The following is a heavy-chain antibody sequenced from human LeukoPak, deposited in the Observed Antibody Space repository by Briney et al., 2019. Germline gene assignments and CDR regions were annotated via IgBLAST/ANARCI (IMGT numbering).Heavy chain of an antibody. D-gene: IGHD3-10*01. J-gene: IGHJ4*02. CDR3: ARRGGSGRSFDY. CDR2: IYYTGST. V-gene: IGHV4-59*01. CDR1: GGSISSYY. Sequence: SETLSLTCAVSGGSISSYYWSWIRQPPGKGLEWIGYIYYTGSTNYNPSLKSRLTISVDTSKNQFSLKLSSVTAADTAVYYCARRGGSGRSFDYWGQGTLVTVSS.